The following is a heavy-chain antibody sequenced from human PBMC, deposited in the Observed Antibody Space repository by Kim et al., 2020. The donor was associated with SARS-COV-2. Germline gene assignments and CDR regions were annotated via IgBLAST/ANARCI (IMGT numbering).Heavy chain of an antibody. V-gene: IGHV3-64D*09. J-gene: IGHJ5*02. CDR3: VKDLRSLVAAAGTDWFDP. CDR1: GFTFSSYA. Sequence: GGSLRLSCSASGFTFSSYAMHWVRQAPGKGLEYFSAISSNGGCTYYADSVKGRFTISIDTSKKTLYLQLSRLRAEDTAVYYCVKDLRSLVAAAGTDWFDPWGQRTLVTVSS. CDR2: ISSNGGCT. D-gene: IGHD6-13*01.